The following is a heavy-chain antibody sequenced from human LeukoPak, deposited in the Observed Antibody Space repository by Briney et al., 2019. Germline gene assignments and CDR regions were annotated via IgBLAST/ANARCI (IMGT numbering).Heavy chain of an antibody. V-gene: IGHV4-30-4*08. CDR2: IYYSGST. D-gene: IGHD3-22*01. J-gene: IGHJ3*02. CDR3: ARDRMIDYYDSSGSYDAFDI. Sequence: SGTLSLTCTVSGGSISSGDYYWSWIRQPPGKGLEWIGYIYYSGSTYYNPSLKSRVTISVDTSKNQFSLKLSSVTAADTAVYYCARDRMIDYYDSSGSYDAFDIWGQGTMVTVSS. CDR1: GGSISSGDYY.